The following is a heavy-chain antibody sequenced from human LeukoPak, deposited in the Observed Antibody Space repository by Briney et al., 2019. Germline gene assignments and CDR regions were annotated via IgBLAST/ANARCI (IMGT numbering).Heavy chain of an antibody. Sequence: GGSLRLSCSASGFTFNNAWMSWVRQAPGKGLEWVGRIKSKSDGGTTDYAAPVKGRFTISRDDSKNTLYLQMNSLKTEDTAVYFCATEYYGAYDFWGQGTLVTVSS. V-gene: IGHV3-15*01. D-gene: IGHD4-17*01. CDR1: GFTFNNAW. CDR3: ATEYYGAYDF. J-gene: IGHJ4*02. CDR2: IKSKSDGGTT.